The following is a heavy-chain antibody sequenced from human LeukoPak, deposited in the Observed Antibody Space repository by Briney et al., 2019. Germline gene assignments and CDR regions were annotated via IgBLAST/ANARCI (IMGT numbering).Heavy chain of an antibody. V-gene: IGHV4-39*07. CDR3: ARARSGWPEYYYYMDV. CDR1: GGSISSSSYY. CDR2: IYYSGST. Sequence: SETLSLTCTVSGGSISSSSYYWGWIRQPPGKGLEWIGSIYYSGSTYYTPSLKSRVTISVDTSKNQFSLKLSSVTAADTAVYYCARARSGWPEYYYYMDVWGKGTTVTISS. J-gene: IGHJ6*03. D-gene: IGHD6-19*01.